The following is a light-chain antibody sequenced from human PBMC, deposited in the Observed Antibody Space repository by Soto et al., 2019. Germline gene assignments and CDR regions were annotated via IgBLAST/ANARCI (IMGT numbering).Light chain of an antibody. CDR3: SSYTSSSTLV. Sequence: QSALTQPASVSGSPGQSITISCTGTSSDVGAYNSVAWYQHNPGKAPKLMIYDVSNRPSGVSSRFSGSKSANTASLSISGLQADDEADYYCSSYTSSSTLVFGTGTSSPS. V-gene: IGLV2-14*01. CDR1: SSDVGAYNS. J-gene: IGLJ1*01. CDR2: DVS.